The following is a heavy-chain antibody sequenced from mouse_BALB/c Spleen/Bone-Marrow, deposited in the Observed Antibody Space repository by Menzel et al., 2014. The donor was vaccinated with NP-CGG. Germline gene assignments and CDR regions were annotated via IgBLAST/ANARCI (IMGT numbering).Heavy chain of an antibody. CDR3: ARGGISVDY. CDR2: IYPGDGDT. J-gene: IGHJ2*01. CDR1: GYVFSTYW. V-gene: IGHV1-80*01. Sequence: VQLQQSGAELVRPGFSVKISCKSSGYVFSTYWINWVKQRPGQGLEWIGQIYPGDGDTDFNGKFKDKATLTADESSNTAYMQLSSLTSEDSAVYFCARGGISVDYWGQGTTLTVSS.